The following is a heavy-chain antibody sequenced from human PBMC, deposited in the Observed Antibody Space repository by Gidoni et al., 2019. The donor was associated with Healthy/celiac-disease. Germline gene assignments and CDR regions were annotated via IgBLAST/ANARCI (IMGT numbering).Heavy chain of an antibody. V-gene: IGHV3-30*01. CDR2: ISYDGSNK. J-gene: IGHJ4*02. CDR3: ARLEVGATPRDYFDY. D-gene: IGHD1-26*01. CDR1: GFTFSSYA. Sequence: QVQLVESGGGVVQPGRSLRLSCAASGFTFSSYAMHWVRQAPGKGLEWVAVISYDGSNKYYADSVKGRFTISRDNSKNTLYLQMNSLRAEDTAVYYCARLEVGATPRDYFDYWGQGTLVTVSS.